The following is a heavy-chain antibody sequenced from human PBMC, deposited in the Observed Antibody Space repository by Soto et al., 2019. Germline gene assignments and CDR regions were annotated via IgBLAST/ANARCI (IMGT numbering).Heavy chain of an antibody. CDR1: GFTFSSYG. J-gene: IGHJ6*02. Sequence: PGGSLRLSCAASGFTFSSYGMHWVRQAPCKGLEWVAVIWYDGSNKYYADSVKGRFTISRDNSKNTLYLQMNSLRAEDTAVYYCARDIKLRYFDWSPLGYGMDVWGQGTTVTVSS. V-gene: IGHV3-33*01. D-gene: IGHD3-9*01. CDR3: ARDIKLRYFDWSPLGYGMDV. CDR2: IWYDGSNK.